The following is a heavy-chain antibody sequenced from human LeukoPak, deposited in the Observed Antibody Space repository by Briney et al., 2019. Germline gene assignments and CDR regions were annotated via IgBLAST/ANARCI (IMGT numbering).Heavy chain of an antibody. D-gene: IGHD2-15*01. Sequence: GGSLRLSCAASGFTFSTNAMGWARQAPGKGLEWVSAISGSGGTTYYADSVKGRFAISRDNSKSTLYLLMNSLRAEDTAVYYCVADDPLDFWGQGTLVTVSS. CDR2: ISGSGGTT. CDR3: VADDPLDF. J-gene: IGHJ4*02. CDR1: GFTFSTNA. V-gene: IGHV3-23*01.